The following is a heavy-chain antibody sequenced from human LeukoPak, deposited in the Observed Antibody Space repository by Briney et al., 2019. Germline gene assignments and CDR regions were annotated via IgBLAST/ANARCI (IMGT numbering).Heavy chain of an antibody. CDR3: TRDGSGWSQDY. CDR1: GDSVSSNSVA. J-gene: IGHJ4*02. CDR2: TCYRSKWYN. D-gene: IGHD6-19*01. Sequence: SQTFSLTCAISGDSVSSNSVAWNWIRQSPSRGLEWLGRTCYRSKWYNDYAVSVKGRISVNPDTSKNQFSLQLNSVTPEDTAVYYCTRDGSGWSQDYWGQGTLVTVSS. V-gene: IGHV6-1*01.